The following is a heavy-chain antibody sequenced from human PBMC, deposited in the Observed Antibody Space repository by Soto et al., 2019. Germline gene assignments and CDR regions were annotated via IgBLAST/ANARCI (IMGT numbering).Heavy chain of an antibody. J-gene: IGHJ4*02. V-gene: IGHV4-39*01. CDR3: ARRTVNIRTFYSGLKTHCFDY. CDR2: IYYSGST. Sequence: SETLSLTCAVSGDSMSSSDYYWGWIRQPPGKGLEWIGSIYYSGSTYYNPSLQSRVAISVDTSKNQFSLKLKSVTAADTAIYYCARRTVNIRTFYSGLKTHCFDYWGPGAPVTVSS. D-gene: IGHD6-19*01. CDR1: GDSMSSSDYY.